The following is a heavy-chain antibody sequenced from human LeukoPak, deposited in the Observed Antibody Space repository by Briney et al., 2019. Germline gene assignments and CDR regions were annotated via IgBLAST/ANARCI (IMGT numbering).Heavy chain of an antibody. CDR1: GGSFSGYY. Sequence: SETLSLTCAVYGGSFSGYYWGWIRQPPGKGLEWIGEINHSGSTNYNPSLKSRVTISVDTSKNQFSLKLSSVTAADTAVYYCASRIAVASNARYYFDYWGQGTLVTVSS. CDR3: ASRIAVASNARYYFDY. CDR2: INHSGST. J-gene: IGHJ4*02. D-gene: IGHD6-19*01. V-gene: IGHV4-34*01.